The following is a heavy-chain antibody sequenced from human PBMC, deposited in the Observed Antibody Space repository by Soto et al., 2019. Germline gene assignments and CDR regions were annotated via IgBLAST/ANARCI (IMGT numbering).Heavy chain of an antibody. D-gene: IGHD2-2*01. J-gene: IGHJ6*02. Sequence: GGSLRLSCAASGFTFSDHYMDWVRQAPGKGLEWVGRTRNKANSYTTEYAASVKGRFTISRDDSKNSLYLQMNSLKTEDTAVYYCARGLSSTSWGVDYYYGMDVWGQGTTVTVSS. CDR1: GFTFSDHY. CDR2: TRNKANSYTT. CDR3: ARGLSSTSWGVDYYYGMDV. V-gene: IGHV3-72*01.